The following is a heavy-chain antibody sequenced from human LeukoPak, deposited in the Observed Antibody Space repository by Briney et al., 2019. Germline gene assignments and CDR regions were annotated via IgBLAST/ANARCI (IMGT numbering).Heavy chain of an antibody. J-gene: IGHJ4*02. CDR1: GFTFSNFA. D-gene: IGHD3-3*01. V-gene: IGHV3-23*01. Sequence: GGSLRLSCAASGFTFSNFAMTWVRQAPGKGLEWVSGISGGGRSIYYTDSVKGWFTVSRDNLRSTLTLQMSGLRAEDTAVYYCVKGQEYLELFYEYWGQGSLVTVSS. CDR2: ISGGGRSI. CDR3: VKGQEYLELFYEY.